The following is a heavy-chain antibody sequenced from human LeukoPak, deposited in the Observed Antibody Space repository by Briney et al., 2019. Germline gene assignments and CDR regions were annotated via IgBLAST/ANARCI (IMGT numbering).Heavy chain of an antibody. V-gene: IGHV4-34*01. D-gene: IGHD5-12*01. CDR3: AREARLASAAGLDV. CDR2: INHSGST. CDR1: GGSFSGYY. Sequence: SETLSLTCAVYGGSFSGYYWSWIRQPPGKGLEWIGEINHSGSTNCNPSLKSRVTISVDTSKNQFSLKLSSVTAADTAVYYCAREARLASAAGLDVWGQGTMVTVS. J-gene: IGHJ6*02.